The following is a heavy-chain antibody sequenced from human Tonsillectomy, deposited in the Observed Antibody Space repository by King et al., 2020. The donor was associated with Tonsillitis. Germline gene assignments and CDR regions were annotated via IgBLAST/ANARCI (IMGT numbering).Heavy chain of an antibody. CDR2: ISGSAYST. D-gene: IGHD3-10*01. V-gene: IGHV3-23*04. Sequence: VQLVESGGGLVQPGGSLRLSCAASGFTFSSYAMSWVRQAPGKGLEWASTISGSAYSTYYADYVKGRFTISSDNSMHMVYLQLNSLRAEDTAVYYCAKMGDGSGSFYKFFDYWGQGTLVTVSS. CDR1: GFTFSSYA. CDR3: AKMGDGSGSFYKFFDY. J-gene: IGHJ4*02.